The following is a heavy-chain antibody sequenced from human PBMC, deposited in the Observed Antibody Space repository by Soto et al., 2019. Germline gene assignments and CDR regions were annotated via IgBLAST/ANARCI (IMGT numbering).Heavy chain of an antibody. CDR2: IFSDNER. Sequence: QVTLKESGPALVKPTETLTLTCTVSGFSLTTGKMGVSWIRQPPGKALGGLAHIFSDNERSYSTSLTGRLTISKDTSGSQVVLSMTNVDPVDTATYYCERMNVDSYQFYYAMDVWGQGTTVTVSS. D-gene: IGHD4-17*01. CDR1: GFSLTTGKMG. J-gene: IGHJ6*02. CDR3: ERMNVDSYQFYYAMDV. V-gene: IGHV2-26*01.